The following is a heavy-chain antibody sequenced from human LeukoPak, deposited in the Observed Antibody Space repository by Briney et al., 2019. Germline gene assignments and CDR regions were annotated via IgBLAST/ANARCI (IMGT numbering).Heavy chain of an antibody. CDR3: ARSRWFDS. V-gene: IGHV4-59*01. J-gene: IGHJ5*01. CDR2: IYYSGST. Sequence: SETLSLTCTVSGGSISSYYWSWIRQPPGKGLEWIGYIYYSGSTNYNPSLEGRVTISVDTSKNQFSLKLSSVTAADTAVYFCARSRWFDSWGQGTLVTVSS. CDR1: GGSISSYY.